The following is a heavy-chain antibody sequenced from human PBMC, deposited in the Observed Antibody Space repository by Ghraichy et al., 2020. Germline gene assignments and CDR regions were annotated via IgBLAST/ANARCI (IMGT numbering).Heavy chain of an antibody. CDR1: GGTFSSYA. CDR3: ARDSGYCSGGSCYSPEDNWFDP. Sequence: SVKVSCKASGGTFSSYAISWVRQAPGQGLEWMGGIIPIFGTANYAQKFQGRVTITADESTSTAYMELSSLRSEDTAVYYCARDSGYCSGGSCYSPEDNWFDPWGQGTLVTVSS. D-gene: IGHD2-15*01. CDR2: IIPIFGTA. V-gene: IGHV1-69*13. J-gene: IGHJ5*02.